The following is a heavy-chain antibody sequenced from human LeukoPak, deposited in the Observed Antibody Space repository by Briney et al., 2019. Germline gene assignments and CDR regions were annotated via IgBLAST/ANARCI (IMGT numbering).Heavy chain of an antibody. CDR1: GFTFTNAW. CDR2: IKSKTDGGTT. D-gene: IGHD7-27*01. J-gene: IGHJ4*02. V-gene: IGHV3-15*01. CDR3: TTGNWGSFSY. Sequence: PGGSLRLSCAASGFTFTNAWMSWVRQAPGKGLEWVGRIKSKTDGGTTDYAAPVKGRFSISRDDSKHTLYLQVNSLKTEDTAVYYCTTGNWGSFSYWGQGTLVTVSS.